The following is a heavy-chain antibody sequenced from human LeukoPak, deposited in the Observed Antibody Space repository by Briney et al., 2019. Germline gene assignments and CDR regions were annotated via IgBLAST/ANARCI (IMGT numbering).Heavy chain of an antibody. J-gene: IGHJ6*03. Sequence: GGSLRLSCAASGFTFSSYGMHWVRQAPGKGLEWVAFIRYDGSNKYYADSVKGRFTISRDNSKNTLYLQMNSLRAEDTAVYYCAKSGYSGYDLPGYYYMDVWGKGTTVTISS. CDR2: IRYDGSNK. CDR1: GFTFSSYG. D-gene: IGHD5-12*01. V-gene: IGHV3-30*02. CDR3: AKSGYSGYDLPGYYYMDV.